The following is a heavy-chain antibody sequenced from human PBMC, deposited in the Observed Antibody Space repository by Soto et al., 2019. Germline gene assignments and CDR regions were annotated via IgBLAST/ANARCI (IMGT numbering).Heavy chain of an antibody. D-gene: IGHD5-12*01. V-gene: IGHV3-23*01. Sequence: PGGSLRLSCAASGFTFSSYAMSWVRQAPGKGLEWVSAISGSGGSTYYADSVKGRFTISRDNSKNTLYLQMNSLRAEDTAVYYCAKGPGYSGYALTFDYWGQGTLVTVSS. J-gene: IGHJ4*02. CDR2: ISGSGGST. CDR3: AKGPGYSGYALTFDY. CDR1: GFTFSSYA.